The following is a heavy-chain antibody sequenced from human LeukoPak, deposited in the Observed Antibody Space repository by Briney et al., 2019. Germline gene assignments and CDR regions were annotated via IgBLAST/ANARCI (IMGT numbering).Heavy chain of an antibody. V-gene: IGHV3-7*04. J-gene: IGHJ4*02. D-gene: IGHD1-26*01. CDR1: GFTFSSYW. CDR3: ARGYSGSYDY. Sequence: GRSLRLSCAASGFTFSSYWMTWVRQTPGKGLEWVANINRDGSEKYYVDSVKGRFTISRDNAKNSLCLQMNSLRVEDTAVYYCARGYSGSYDYWGQGTLVTVSS. CDR2: INRDGSEK.